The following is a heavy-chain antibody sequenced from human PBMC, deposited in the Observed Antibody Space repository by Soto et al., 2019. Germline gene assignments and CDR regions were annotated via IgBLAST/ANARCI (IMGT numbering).Heavy chain of an antibody. Sequence: QVQLVQSGAEVKKPGASVKISCKASGYTFSSSYIHWVRQAPGQGLEWMGLIHPRGFSTDYAQTFQGRVTVTRDTSTSTVYMELSSLRSEDTAVYYCASGGYTYGFSAMDVWGPGTTVAVSS. CDR1: GYTFSSSY. J-gene: IGHJ6*02. D-gene: IGHD5-18*01. CDR2: IHPRGFST. CDR3: ASGGYTYGFSAMDV. V-gene: IGHV1-46*01.